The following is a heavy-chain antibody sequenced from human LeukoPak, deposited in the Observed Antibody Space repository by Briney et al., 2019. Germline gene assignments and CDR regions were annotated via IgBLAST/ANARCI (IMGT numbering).Heavy chain of an antibody. Sequence: ASVKVSCKASGDTFGTYDVNWFRQAPGQGLEWMGWVNPKSGHTAYTQKFQGRVTMTSDTSTAFLELSSLRFEDTAVYFCARGVVGGTTVGPWGQGTLVTVSS. CDR3: ARGVVGGTTVGP. CDR1: GDTFGTYD. J-gene: IGHJ5*02. D-gene: IGHD1-7*01. V-gene: IGHV1-8*01. CDR2: VNPKSGHT.